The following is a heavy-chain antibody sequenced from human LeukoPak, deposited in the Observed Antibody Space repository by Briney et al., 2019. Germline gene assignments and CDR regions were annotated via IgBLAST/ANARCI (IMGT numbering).Heavy chain of an antibody. CDR2: INHSGST. V-gene: IGHV4-34*01. CDR1: GGSLSGYY. CDR3: ARANTYGDADFDY. D-gene: IGHD4-17*01. Sequence: SETLSLTCAVYGGSLSGYYWSWIRQPPGKGLEWIGDINHSGSTNYNPSLKSRVTISVDTSKNQFSLKLSSVTAADTAVYYCARANTYGDADFDYWGQGTLVTVSS. J-gene: IGHJ4*02.